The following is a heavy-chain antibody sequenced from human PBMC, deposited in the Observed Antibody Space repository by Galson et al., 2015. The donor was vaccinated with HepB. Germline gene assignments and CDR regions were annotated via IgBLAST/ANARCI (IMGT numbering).Heavy chain of an antibody. V-gene: IGHV1-69*06. CDR2: IIPIFGTA. CDR3: AREYNWNYVGMDV. CDR1: GGTFSSYA. D-gene: IGHD1-7*01. J-gene: IGHJ6*02. Sequence: SVKVSCKASGGTFSSYAISWVRQAPGQGLEWMGGIIPIFGTANYAQKFQGRVTITADKSTSTAYMELSSLRSEDTAVYYCAREYNWNYVGMDVWGQGTTATVSS.